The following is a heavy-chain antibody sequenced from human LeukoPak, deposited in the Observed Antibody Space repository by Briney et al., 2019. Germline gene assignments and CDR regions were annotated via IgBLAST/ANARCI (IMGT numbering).Heavy chain of an antibody. J-gene: IGHJ4*02. Sequence: GGSLRLSCAASGFTFSSYGMHWVRQAPGKGLEWVAFIRYDGSNKYYADSVKGRFTISRDNSKNTLYLQMNSLRAEDTAVYYCATDPHSVRGVHPMDYWGQGTLVTVSS. D-gene: IGHD3-10*01. CDR3: ATDPHSVRGVHPMDY. V-gene: IGHV3-30*02. CDR1: GFTFSSYG. CDR2: IRYDGSNK.